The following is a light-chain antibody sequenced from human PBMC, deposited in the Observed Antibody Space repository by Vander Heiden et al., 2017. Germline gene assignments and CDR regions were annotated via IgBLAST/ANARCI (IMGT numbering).Light chain of an antibody. J-gene: IGKJ5*01. CDR2: DAS. CDR3: QQRTNWPPIT. V-gene: IGKV3-11*01. Sequence: IVLTQSPATLSLSPGDTATLSCRASQSVRTYLAWYQQKPGQAPRLLIYDASNRATGIPARFSGSGSGTDFTLTISSLEPEDFAIYYCQQRTNWPPITFGQGTRLEI. CDR1: QSVRTY.